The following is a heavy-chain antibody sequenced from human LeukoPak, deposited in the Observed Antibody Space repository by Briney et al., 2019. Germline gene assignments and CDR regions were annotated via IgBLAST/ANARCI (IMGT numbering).Heavy chain of an antibody. Sequence: PGGSLRLSCAASGFTFSSYAMSWVRQAPGKGREWVSAISGSGSSTYYADSVKGRFTISRDNSKNSLYLQMNSLRAEDTAVYYCAKVAISRGNAPSEYWGQGTLVTVSS. D-gene: IGHD3-22*01. V-gene: IGHV3-23*01. J-gene: IGHJ4*02. CDR1: GFTFSSYA. CDR3: AKVAISRGNAPSEY. CDR2: ISGSGSST.